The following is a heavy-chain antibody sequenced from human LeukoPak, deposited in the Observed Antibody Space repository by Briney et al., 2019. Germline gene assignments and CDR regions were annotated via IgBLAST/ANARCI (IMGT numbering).Heavy chain of an antibody. V-gene: IGHV1-2*06. J-gene: IGHJ4*02. Sequence: ASVKVSCKASGYTCTGYYMHWVRQAPGQGLEWMGRINHNSGGTNYAQKFQGRVTMTRDTSISTAYMELSRLRSDDTAVYYCARVPTYHYYGSGSYYYFDYWGQGTLVTVSS. CDR1: GYTCTGYY. CDR2: INHNSGGT. CDR3: ARVPTYHYYGSGSYYYFDY. D-gene: IGHD3-10*01.